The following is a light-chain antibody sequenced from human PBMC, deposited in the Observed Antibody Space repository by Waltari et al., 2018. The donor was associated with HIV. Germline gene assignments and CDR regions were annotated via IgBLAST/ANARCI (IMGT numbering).Light chain of an antibody. CDR2: EVS. CDR3: CAYAGSTTYVI. CDR1: SSDVGGYNL. J-gene: IGLJ2*01. V-gene: IGLV2-23*02. Sequence: QSALTQPAPVSGSPGQSITISCTGTSSDVGGYNLFSWYQQHPGKAPKLMLYEVSKRPSGVSNRFSDSKSGNTASLTSSGLQAEDEADYYCCAYAGSTTYVIFGGGTKLTVL.